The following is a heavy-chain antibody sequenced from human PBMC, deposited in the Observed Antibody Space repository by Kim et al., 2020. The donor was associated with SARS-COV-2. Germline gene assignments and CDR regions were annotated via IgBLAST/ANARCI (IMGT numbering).Heavy chain of an antibody. CDR2: INPSGGST. D-gene: IGHD2-2*01. Sequence: ASVKVSCKASGYTFTSYYMHWVRQAPGQGLEWMGIINPSGGSTSYAQKFQGRVTMTRDTSTSTVYMELSSLRSEDTAVYYCAREGLYLPLVPAPDYWGQGTLVTVSS. V-gene: IGHV1-46*01. CDR1: GYTFTSYY. CDR3: AREGLYLPLVPAPDY. J-gene: IGHJ4*02.